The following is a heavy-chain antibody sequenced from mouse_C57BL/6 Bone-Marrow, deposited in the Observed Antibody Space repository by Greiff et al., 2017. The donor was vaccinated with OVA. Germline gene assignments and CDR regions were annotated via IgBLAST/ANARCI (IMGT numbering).Heavy chain of an antibody. CDR2: IRNKANGYTT. CDR3: ARPTVVARWYFDV. Sequence: EVKLMESGGGLVQPGGSLSLSCAASGFTFTDYYMSWVRQPPGKALEWLGFIRNKANGYTTEYSASVKGRFTISSDKYQSILYLQMNALGAEDSATYYCARPTVVARWYFDVWGTGTTVTVSS. V-gene: IGHV7-3*01. J-gene: IGHJ1*03. CDR1: GFTFTDYY. D-gene: IGHD1-1*01.